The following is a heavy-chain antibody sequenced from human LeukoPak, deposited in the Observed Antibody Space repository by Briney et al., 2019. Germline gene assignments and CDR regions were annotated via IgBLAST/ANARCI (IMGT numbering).Heavy chain of an antibody. Sequence: GGSLRLSCAASGFTFSNAWMSWVRQAPGKGLEWVGRIKSKTDGGTTDYAAPVKGRFTISRDDSKNTLYLQMNSLKTEDTAVYYCTTFSSYGDYFDYWGQGTLVTVSS. CDR1: GFTFSNAW. D-gene: IGHD4-17*01. J-gene: IGHJ4*02. CDR3: TTFSSYGDYFDY. CDR2: IKSKTDGGTT. V-gene: IGHV3-15*01.